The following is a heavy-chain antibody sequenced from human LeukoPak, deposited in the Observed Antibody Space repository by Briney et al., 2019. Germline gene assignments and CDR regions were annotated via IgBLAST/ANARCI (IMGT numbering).Heavy chain of an antibody. D-gene: IGHD5-12*01. J-gene: IGHJ4*02. V-gene: IGHV3-23*01. CDR2: ISGSGGST. CDR3: AKGLRGYSGYDY. Sequence: GGSLRLSCAASGFTFSSYAMSWVRQAPGKGLEWVSAISGSGGSTYYADSVKGRFTISRDNSKNTLYLQMSSLRAEDTAVYYCAKGLRGYSGYDYWGQGTLVTVSS. CDR1: GFTFSSYA.